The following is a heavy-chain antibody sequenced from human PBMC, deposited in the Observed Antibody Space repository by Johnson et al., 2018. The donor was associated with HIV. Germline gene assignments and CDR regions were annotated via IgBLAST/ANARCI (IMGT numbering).Heavy chain of an antibody. Sequence: VQLVESGGGLVQPGGSLRLSCAVSGFTFDNYAMHWVRQAPGKGLEWVSLISWDGGNSYYADSVQGRFTISRDNAKKSLYLQMNSLRVEDTDLYYCARVSGLGDIVVLSDAFDIWGRGTMVTVSS. D-gene: IGHD2-2*01. V-gene: IGHV3-43D*03. J-gene: IGHJ3*02. CDR1: GFTFDNYA. CDR3: ARVSGLGDIVVLSDAFDI. CDR2: ISWDGGNS.